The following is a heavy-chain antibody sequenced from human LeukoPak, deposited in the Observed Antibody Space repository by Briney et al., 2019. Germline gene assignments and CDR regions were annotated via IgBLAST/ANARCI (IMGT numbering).Heavy chain of an antibody. J-gene: IGHJ3*02. CDR3: ASSSGFGAFDI. V-gene: IGHV1-46*01. Sequence: ASVKVSCKASGYTFTSYYMHWVRQAPGQGLEWMGIINPSGGSTSYAQKFQGRVTITADKSTSTAYMELSSLRSEDTAVYYCASSSGFGAFDIWGQGTMVTVSS. CDR2: INPSGGST. CDR1: GYTFTSYY. D-gene: IGHD6-19*01.